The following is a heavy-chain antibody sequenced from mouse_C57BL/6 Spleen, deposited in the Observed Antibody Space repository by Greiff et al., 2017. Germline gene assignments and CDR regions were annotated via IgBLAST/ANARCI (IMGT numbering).Heavy chain of an antibody. V-gene: IGHV5-16*01. D-gene: IGHD2-4*01. CDR2: INYDGSST. CDR3: ARGGLRRNLYYAMDY. J-gene: IGHJ4*01. CDR1: GFTFSDYY. Sequence: EVQRVESEGGLVQPGSSMKLSCTASGFTFSDYYMAWVRQVPEKGLEWVANINYDGSSTYYLDSLKSRFIISRDNAKNILYLQMSSLKSEDTATYYCARGGLRRNLYYAMDYWGQGTSVTVSS.